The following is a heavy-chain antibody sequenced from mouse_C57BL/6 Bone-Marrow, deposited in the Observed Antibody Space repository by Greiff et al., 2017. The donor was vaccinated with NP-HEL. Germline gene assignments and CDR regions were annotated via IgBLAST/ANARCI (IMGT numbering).Heavy chain of an antibody. Sequence: VMLVESGPELVKPGASVKLSCKASGYTFTSYDINWVKQRPGQGLEWIGWIYPRDGSTKYNEKFKGKATLTVDTSSSTAYMELHSLTSEDSAVYFCARSLHYYYGSSYPFAYWGQGTLVTVSA. V-gene: IGHV1-85*01. J-gene: IGHJ3*01. D-gene: IGHD1-1*01. CDR3: ARSLHYYYGSSYPFAY. CDR2: IYPRDGST. CDR1: GYTFTSYD.